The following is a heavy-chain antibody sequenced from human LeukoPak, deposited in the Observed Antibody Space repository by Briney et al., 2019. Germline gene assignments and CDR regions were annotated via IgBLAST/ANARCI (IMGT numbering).Heavy chain of an antibody. J-gene: IGHJ3*02. D-gene: IGHD3-22*01. V-gene: IGHV4-4*07. Sequence: SETLSLTCSVSGGSISTYYWSWIRQPAGKGLEWIGRISSSGSTNYNPSLKSRVTISVDTSKNQFSLKLSSVTAADTAVYFCARGPYSYDSSGAFDIWGQGTMVTVSS. CDR3: ARGPYSYDSSGAFDI. CDR1: GGSISTYY. CDR2: ISSSGST.